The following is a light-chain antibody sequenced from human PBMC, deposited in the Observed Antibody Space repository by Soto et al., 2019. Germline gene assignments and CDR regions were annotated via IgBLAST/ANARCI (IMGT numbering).Light chain of an antibody. CDR2: GAS. V-gene: IGKV3-20*01. Sequence: EIVLTQSPGTLSLSPGERATLSCRASQTITSNYVAWYQQRPGQAPRLLIYGASSRAAAIPDRFSGSGSGTDFTLTISRLEPEDFAVYYCQKYGSSPPITFGQGKRLEIK. CDR1: QTITSNY. CDR3: QKYGSSPPIT. J-gene: IGKJ5*01.